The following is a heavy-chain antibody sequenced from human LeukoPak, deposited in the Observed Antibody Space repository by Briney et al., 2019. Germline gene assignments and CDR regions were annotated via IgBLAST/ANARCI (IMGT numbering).Heavy chain of an antibody. CDR2: IYYSGST. Sequence: PSETLSLTCSVSGGSISSGSYYWSWIRQHLGKGLEWIGYIYYSGSTYYNPSLKSRVTISVDTSKNQFSLKLNSVTAADTAVYYCARLYDSFRAFDIWGQGTISTVSS. CDR3: ARLYDSFRAFDI. D-gene: IGHD2-8*01. V-gene: IGHV4-31*03. J-gene: IGHJ3*02. CDR1: GGSISSGSYY.